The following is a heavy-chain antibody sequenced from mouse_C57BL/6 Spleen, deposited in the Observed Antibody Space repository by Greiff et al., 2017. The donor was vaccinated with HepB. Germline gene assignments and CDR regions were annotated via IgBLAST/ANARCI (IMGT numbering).Heavy chain of an antibody. Sequence: LQESGAELARPGASVKLSCKASGYTFTSYGISWVKQRTGQGLEWIGEIYPRSGNTYYNEKFKGKATLTADKSSSKAYMELRSLTSEDSAVYFCASGRYGSSYFDYWGQGTTLTVSS. CDR2: IYPRSGNT. CDR1: GYTFTSYG. D-gene: IGHD1-1*01. V-gene: IGHV1-81*01. J-gene: IGHJ2*01. CDR3: ASGRYGSSYFDY.